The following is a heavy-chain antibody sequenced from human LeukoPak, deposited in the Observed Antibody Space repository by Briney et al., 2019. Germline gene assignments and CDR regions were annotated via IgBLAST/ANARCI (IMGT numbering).Heavy chain of an antibody. D-gene: IGHD5-24*01. CDR2: IYTSGST. V-gene: IGHV4-4*07. CDR3: ARDSVGYSPPPSYYYGMDV. Sequence: PSETLCLICTVSGGSISSYYWSWIRQPAGKGLEWIGRIYTSGSTNYNPSLKSRVTMSVDTSKNQFSLKLSSVTAADTAVYYCARDSVGYSPPPSYYYGMDVWGQGTTVPVSS. J-gene: IGHJ6*02. CDR1: GGSISSYY.